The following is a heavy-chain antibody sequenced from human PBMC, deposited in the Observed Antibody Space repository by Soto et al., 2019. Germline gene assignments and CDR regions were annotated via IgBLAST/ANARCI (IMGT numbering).Heavy chain of an antibody. CDR1: GSTFSHAW. CDR2: VKSKADGGTT. Sequence: EVQLVESGGGLVKPGGSLRLSCAASGSTFSHAWMSWVRQVPGKGLEWVARVKSKADGGTTDYAAPVKGRFTISRDDTKNTLYLQMNSLKTDATGVYYCTTLGFDHWGQGTLVTVSS. CDR3: TTLGFDH. J-gene: IGHJ5*02. V-gene: IGHV3-15*01.